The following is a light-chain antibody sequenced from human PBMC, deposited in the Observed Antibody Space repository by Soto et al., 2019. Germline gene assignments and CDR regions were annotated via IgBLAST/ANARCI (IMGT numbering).Light chain of an antibody. CDR1: QDISDY. CDR3: QQYYTYAWT. V-gene: IGKV1-16*01. J-gene: IGKJ1*01. Sequence: DIPMTQSPSSLSASVGDRVTITCRASQDISDYLVWFQQKPGKAPKSLVYAASTVQSGVPLRFGGSRSGTDFTLTISSVQPEDFATYYCQQYYTYAWTFGQGTRVEIK. CDR2: AAS.